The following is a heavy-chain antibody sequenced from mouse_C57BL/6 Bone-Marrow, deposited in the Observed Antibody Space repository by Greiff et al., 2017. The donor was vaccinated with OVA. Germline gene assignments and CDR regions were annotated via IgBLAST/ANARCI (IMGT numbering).Heavy chain of an antibody. J-gene: IGHJ2*01. CDR1: GFNIKDDY. V-gene: IGHV14-4*01. Sequence: EVQLVESGAELVRPGASVKLSCTASGFNIKDDYMHWVKQRPEQGLEWIGWIDPENGDTEYASKFQGKATITADTSSNTAYLQLSSLTSEDTAVYYCTTGALVLLRYWGQGTTLTVSS. CDR2: IDPENGDT. CDR3: TTGALVLLRY. D-gene: IGHD1-1*01.